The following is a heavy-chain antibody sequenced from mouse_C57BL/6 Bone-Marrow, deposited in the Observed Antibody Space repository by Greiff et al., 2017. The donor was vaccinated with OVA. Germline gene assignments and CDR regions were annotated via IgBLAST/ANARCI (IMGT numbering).Heavy chain of an antibody. Sequence: VQGVESGAELARPGASVKLSCKASGSTFTRYGISWVKKSTGQGLAWLGEIYPRSGNTYYNEMCKGKATLTADKSSSTAYMELRSLTTEDSAVYFCARSGTTVVGGDYWGQGTTLTVSS. CDR2: IYPRSGNT. J-gene: IGHJ2*01. D-gene: IGHD1-1*01. CDR1: GSTFTRYG. V-gene: IGHV1-81*01. CDR3: ARSGTTVVGGDY.